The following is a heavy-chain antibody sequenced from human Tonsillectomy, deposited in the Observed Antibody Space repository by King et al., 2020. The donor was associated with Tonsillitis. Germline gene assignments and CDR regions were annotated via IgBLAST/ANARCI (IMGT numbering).Heavy chain of an antibody. CDR3: ARGPARSGNSLHYYYGMDV. CDR1: GYSISGGYY. Sequence: QLQESGPGLVKPSETLSLTCTVSGYSISGGYYWGWIRQPPGKGLEWIGNIYHSGNTYYNPSLKSRVIISVDTSKNQFSLKLSSVTAADTAVYYCARGPARSGNSLHYYYGMDVWGQGTTVTVSS. CDR2: IYHSGNT. D-gene: IGHD4-23*01. J-gene: IGHJ6*02. V-gene: IGHV4-38-2*02.